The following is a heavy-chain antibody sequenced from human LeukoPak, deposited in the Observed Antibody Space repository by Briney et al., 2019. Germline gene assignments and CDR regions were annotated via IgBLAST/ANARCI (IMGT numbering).Heavy chain of an antibody. CDR3: ARDKGKLNYDILTGYTYGMDV. Sequence: GASVKVSCKASGYTFTSYGISWVRQAPGQGLEWMGWISAYNGNTNYAQKLQGRVTMTTDTSTSTAYMELRSQRSDDTAVYYCARDKGKLNYDILTGYTYGMDVWGQGTTVTVSS. V-gene: IGHV1-18*01. D-gene: IGHD3-9*01. CDR2: ISAYNGNT. CDR1: GYTFTSYG. J-gene: IGHJ6*02.